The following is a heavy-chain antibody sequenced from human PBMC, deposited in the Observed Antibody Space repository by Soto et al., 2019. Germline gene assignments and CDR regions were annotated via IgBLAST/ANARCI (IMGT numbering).Heavy chain of an antibody. CDR3: ARDXLGRVVTPFYYYYGMDV. D-gene: IGHD2-21*02. J-gene: IGHJ6*02. Sequence: GGSLRLSCAASGFTFSGYAMHWVRQAPGKGLERVAVISYDGSNKYYADSVKGRFTISRDNSKNTLYLQMNSLRAEDTAVYYCARDXLGRVVTPFYYYYGMDVWGPGTTVTVSS. CDR1: GFTFSGYA. V-gene: IGHV3-30-3*01. CDR2: ISYDGSNK.